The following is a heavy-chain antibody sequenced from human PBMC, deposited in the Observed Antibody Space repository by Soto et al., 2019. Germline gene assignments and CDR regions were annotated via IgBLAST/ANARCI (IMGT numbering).Heavy chain of an antibody. D-gene: IGHD1-1*01. CDR1: GFSFSTYG. CDR2: VSGGSGST. J-gene: IGHJ4*02. CDR3: AKWNGYGDY. Sequence: EVQLLESGGGLVQPGGSLRLSCAVSGFSFSTYGVTWVRQAPGKGLEWVSGVSGGSGSTHYADSVKGRFTITGDNSKNTVYLQMNSLRVEDTAVYYCAKWNGYGDYWGQGNLVNVSS. V-gene: IGHV3-23*01.